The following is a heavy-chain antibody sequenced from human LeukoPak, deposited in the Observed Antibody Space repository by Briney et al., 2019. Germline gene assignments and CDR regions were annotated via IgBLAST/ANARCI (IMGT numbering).Heavy chain of an antibody. V-gene: IGHV4-34*01. D-gene: IGHD3-22*01. CDR1: GGSFSGYY. Sequence: SETLSLTCAVYGGSFSGYYWSWLRQPPGKGLEWIGEINHSGSTNYNPSLKSRVTILVDTSKNQFSLKLSSVTAADTAVYYCARVYYYDSSGHPPDYWGQGTLVTVSS. CDR3: ARVYYYDSSGHPPDY. J-gene: IGHJ4*02. CDR2: INHSGST.